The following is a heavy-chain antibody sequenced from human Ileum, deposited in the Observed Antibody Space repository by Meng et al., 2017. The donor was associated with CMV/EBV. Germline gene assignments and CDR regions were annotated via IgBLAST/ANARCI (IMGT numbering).Heavy chain of an antibody. J-gene: IGHJ3*02. CDR1: GYTFTGYY. CDR2: INPNSCGT. Sequence: ASVKVSCKASGYTFTGYYMHWVRQAPGQGLEWMGWINPNSCGTNYAQKFQGRVTMTRDTSISTAYMELSRLRSDDTAVYYCAREYCSSTSCLGAFDIWGQGTMVTVSS. D-gene: IGHD2-2*01. V-gene: IGHV1-2*02. CDR3: AREYCSSTSCLGAFDI.